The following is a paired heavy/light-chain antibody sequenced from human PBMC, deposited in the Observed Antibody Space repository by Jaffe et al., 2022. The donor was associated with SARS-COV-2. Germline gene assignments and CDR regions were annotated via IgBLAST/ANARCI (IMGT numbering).Heavy chain of an antibody. V-gene: IGHV4-39*01. D-gene: IGHD1-26*01. CDR2: VYYSESP. Sequence: QLQLQESGPGLVKPSETLSLTCTVSGGSITSNNYYWGWIRQPPGKGLEWIGTVYYSESPYYNPSLRSRVTISVDTSKTQFSLHLSSVTAADTAVYYCARIFDNNPPYYFETWGQGTLVTVSS. J-gene: IGHJ1*01. CDR3: ARIFDNNPPYYFET. CDR1: GGSITSNNYY.
Light chain of an antibody. CDR1: RNNVGNQG. V-gene: IGLV10-54*04. CDR2: RNN. CDR3: SAWDSSLRAWV. Sequence: QAGLTQPPSVSTGLRQTATLTCTGDRNNVGNQGAAWLQQHQGHPPKLLSYRNNNRPSGISERFSASRSGNTASLTITGLLAEDEADYYCSAWDSSLRAWVFGEGTKLTVL. J-gene: IGLJ3*02.